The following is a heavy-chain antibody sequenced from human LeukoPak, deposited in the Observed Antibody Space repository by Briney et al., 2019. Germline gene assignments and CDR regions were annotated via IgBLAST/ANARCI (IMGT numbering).Heavy chain of an antibody. Sequence: GGSLRLSCAASGFPFSSYGRHWVRQAPGRGLEWVAVISYDGSNKYYADSVKGRFTISRDNSKNTRYLQMNSLRAEDTAVYYCAKPKRWLQLGALWDYWGQGTLVTVSS. CDR3: AKPKRWLQLGALWDY. V-gene: IGHV3-30*18. CDR1: GFPFSSYG. CDR2: ISYDGSNK. J-gene: IGHJ4*02. D-gene: IGHD5-24*01.